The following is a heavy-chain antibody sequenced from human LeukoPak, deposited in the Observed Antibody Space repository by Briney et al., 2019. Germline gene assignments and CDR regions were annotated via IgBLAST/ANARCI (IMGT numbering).Heavy chain of an antibody. CDR2: IYYSGST. D-gene: IGHD6-19*01. J-gene: IGHJ6*03. CDR1: NYSISTDYY. Sequence: SETLSLTCTVSNYSISTDYYWGWIRQPPGKGLEWIGSIYYSGSTYYNPSLKSRVTISVDTSKNQFSLKLSSVTAADTAVYYCATHGGGYSSGWYYYYYMDVWGKGTTVTISS. CDR3: ATHGGGYSSGWYYYYYMDV. V-gene: IGHV4-38-2*02.